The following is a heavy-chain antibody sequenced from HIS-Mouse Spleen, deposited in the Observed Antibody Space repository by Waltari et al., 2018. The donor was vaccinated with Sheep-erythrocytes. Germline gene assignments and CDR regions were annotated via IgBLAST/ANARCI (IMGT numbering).Heavy chain of an antibody. V-gene: IGHV4-31*03. CDR1: GVSISSGCYY. D-gene: IGHD5-18*01. J-gene: IGHJ4*02. CDR3: ARALDTAMAFFDY. CDR2: IYYSGST. Sequence: QVQLQESGPGLVKPSQTLSLTCTVYGVSISSGCYYWSWIRQHPGKGLEWIGYIYYSGSTYYNPSLKSRVTISVDTSKNQFSLKLSSVTAADTAVYYCARALDTAMAFFDYWGQGTLVTVSS.